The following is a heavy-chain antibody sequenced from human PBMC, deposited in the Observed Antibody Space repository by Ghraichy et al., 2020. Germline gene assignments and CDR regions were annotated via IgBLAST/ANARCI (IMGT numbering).Heavy chain of an antibody. Sequence: GGSLRLSCAASGFTFSSYSMNWVRQAPGKGLEWVSYISSSSSTIYYADSVKSRFTISRDNAKNSLYLQMNSLRDEDTAVYYCARDFYPISSGSYPGYWGQGTLVTVSS. D-gene: IGHD3-10*01. CDR1: GFTFSSYS. V-gene: IGHV3-48*02. CDR2: ISSSSSTI. J-gene: IGHJ4*02. CDR3: ARDFYPISSGSYPGY.